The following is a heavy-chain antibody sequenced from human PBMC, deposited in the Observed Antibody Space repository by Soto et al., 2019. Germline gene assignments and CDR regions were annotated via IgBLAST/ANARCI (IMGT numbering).Heavy chain of an antibody. CDR2: ISYDGSNK. V-gene: IGHV3-30-3*01. CDR1: GFTFSSYA. J-gene: IGHJ4*02. D-gene: IGHD3-10*01. CDR3: ARDSNAVIQTGGFFDY. Sequence: QVQLVESGGGVVQPGRSLRLSCAASGFTFSSYAMHWVRQAPGKGLEWVAVISYDGSNKYYADSVKGRFTISRDNSKNTLYLQMNCLRAEDTAVYYCARDSNAVIQTGGFFDYWGQGTLVTVSS.